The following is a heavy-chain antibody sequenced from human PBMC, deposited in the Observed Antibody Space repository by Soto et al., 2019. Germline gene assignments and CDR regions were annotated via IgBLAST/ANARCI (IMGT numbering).Heavy chain of an antibody. CDR3: AGFGSGSYYKRYYFDY. CDR2: INHSGST. J-gene: IGHJ4*02. D-gene: IGHD3-10*01. Sequence: SETLSLTCAVYGGSFSGYYWSWIRQPPGKGLEWIGEINHSGSTNYNPSLKSRVTISVDTSKNQFSLKLSSVTAADTAVYYCAGFGSGSYYKRYYFDYWGQGTLVTVSS. CDR1: GGSFSGYY. V-gene: IGHV4-34*01.